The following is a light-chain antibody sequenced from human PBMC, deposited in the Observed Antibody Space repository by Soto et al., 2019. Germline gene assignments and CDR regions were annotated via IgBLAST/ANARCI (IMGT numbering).Light chain of an antibody. CDR2: DVS. Sequence: QSALTQPASVSGSPGQSITISCTGNSSDVGVYNYVSWYQQHPGNAPKLMIYDVSNWPSGVSNRFSGSKSGNTASLTISGLQAEDEADYYCSSYTSSSTLLYVFGTGTKVTFL. J-gene: IGLJ1*01. CDR3: SSYTSSSTLLYV. V-gene: IGLV2-14*01. CDR1: SSDVGVYNY.